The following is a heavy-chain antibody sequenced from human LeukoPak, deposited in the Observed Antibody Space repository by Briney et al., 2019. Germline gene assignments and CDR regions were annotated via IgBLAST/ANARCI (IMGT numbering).Heavy chain of an antibody. Sequence: PGGSLRLSCAASGFTFSDYYMSWIRQAPGKGLEWVSSISSSSSYIYYADSVKGRFTISRDNAKNSLYLQMNSLRAEDTAVYYCARDYYCGSGSYFDYWGQGTLVTVSS. CDR3: ARDYYCGSGSYFDY. V-gene: IGHV3-11*06. CDR2: ISSSSSYI. J-gene: IGHJ4*02. CDR1: GFTFSDYY. D-gene: IGHD3-10*01.